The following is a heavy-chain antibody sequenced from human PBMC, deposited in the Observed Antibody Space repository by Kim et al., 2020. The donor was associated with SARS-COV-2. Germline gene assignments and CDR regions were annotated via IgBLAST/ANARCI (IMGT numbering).Heavy chain of an antibody. D-gene: IGHD3-3*01. CDR3: ARDVGFWSGYYITIGYYGMDV. CDR2: INPNSGGT. V-gene: IGHV1-2*06. CDR1: GYTFTGYY. J-gene: IGHJ6*02. Sequence: ASVKVSCKASGYTFTGYYMHWVRQAPGQGLEWMGRINPNSGGTNYAQKFQGRVTMTRDTSISTAYMELSRLRSDDTAVYYCARDVGFWSGYYITIGYYGMDVWGQGTTVTVSS.